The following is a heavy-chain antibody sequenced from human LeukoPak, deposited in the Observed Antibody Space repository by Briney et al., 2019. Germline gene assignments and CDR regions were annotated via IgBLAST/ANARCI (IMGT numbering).Heavy chain of an antibody. J-gene: IGHJ5*02. Sequence: SETLSLTCAVYGGSSSGYYWSWIRQPPGKGLEWIGEINHSGSTNYNPSLKSRVTISVDTSKNQFSLKLSSVTAADTAVYYCASMTTVTTGAPAPLDPWGQGTLVTVSS. CDR2: INHSGST. CDR3: ASMTTVTTGAPAPLDP. D-gene: IGHD4-17*01. CDR1: GGSSSGYY. V-gene: IGHV4-34*01.